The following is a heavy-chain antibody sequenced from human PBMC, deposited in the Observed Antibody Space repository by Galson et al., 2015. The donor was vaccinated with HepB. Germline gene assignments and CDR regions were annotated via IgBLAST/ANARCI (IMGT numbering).Heavy chain of an antibody. Sequence: GAEVKKPGESLKISCKGSGYIFTSYWIAWVRQMPGKGLEWMGIILPADSDTRYSPSFQGQVTISADKSISTTFLQWSSLKASDTAIYYCARHLAGSGSWYFDSWGQGTLLTVSS. J-gene: IGHJ4*02. CDR2: ILPADSDT. CDR1: GYIFTSYW. D-gene: IGHD3-10*01. CDR3: ARHLAGSGSWYFDS. V-gene: IGHV5-51*01.